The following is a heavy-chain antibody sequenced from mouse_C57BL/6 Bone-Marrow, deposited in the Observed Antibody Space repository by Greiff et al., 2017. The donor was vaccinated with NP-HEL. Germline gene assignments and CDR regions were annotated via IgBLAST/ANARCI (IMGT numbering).Heavy chain of an antibody. CDR2: ISDGGSYT. CDR1: GFTFSSYA. J-gene: IGHJ3*01. Sequence: EVKLMESGGGLVKPGGSLKLSCAASGFTFSSYAMSWVRQTPEKRLEWVATISDGGSYTYYPDNVKGRFTISRDNAKNNLYLQMSHLKSEDTAIYYCARDLPAWFAYWGQGTLVTVSA. CDR3: ARDLPAWFAY. V-gene: IGHV5-4*01.